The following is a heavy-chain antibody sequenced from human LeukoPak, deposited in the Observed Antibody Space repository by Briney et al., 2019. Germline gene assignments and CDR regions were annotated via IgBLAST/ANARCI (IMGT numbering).Heavy chain of an antibody. V-gene: IGHV3-48*01. J-gene: IGHJ4*02. CDR2: ISRSSSTI. D-gene: IGHD1-7*01. CDR1: GFTFSSYS. CDR3: ATYWNYGY. Sequence: PGGSLRLSCAASGFTFSSYSMNWVRQAPGQGLEWVSYISRSSSTIYYTDSVKGRFTISRDNDKNSLYLQMNSLRAEDTAVYYCATYWNYGYWGQGALVTVSS.